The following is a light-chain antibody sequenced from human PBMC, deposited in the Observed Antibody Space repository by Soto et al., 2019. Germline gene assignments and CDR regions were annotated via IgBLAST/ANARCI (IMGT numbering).Light chain of an antibody. V-gene: IGLV2-11*01. CDR2: DVI. CDR3: CSYAGSSTWV. CDR1: TSDVGAYNL. Sequence: QSALTQPRSVSGSPGQSITLSCDGSTSDVGAYNLVSWYQQHPGEAPKLMIYDVIKRPSGVPYRFSGSKSGNTASLTISGLQADDEADYYCCSYAGSSTWVFGGGTKLTVL. J-gene: IGLJ3*02.